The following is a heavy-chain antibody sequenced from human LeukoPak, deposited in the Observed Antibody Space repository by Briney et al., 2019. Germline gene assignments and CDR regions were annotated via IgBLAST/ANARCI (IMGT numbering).Heavy chain of an antibody. D-gene: IGHD3-10*01. CDR1: GGSFSGYY. J-gene: IGHJ4*02. CDR2: INHSGST. V-gene: IGHV4-34*01. Sequence: PSETLSLTCAVYGGSFSGYYWSWIRQPPGKGLEWIGEINHSGSTNYNPSLKSRVTISVDTSKNQFSLKLSSVTAADTAVYYCAGGSGSYYNGDYYFDYWGQGTLVTVSS. CDR3: AGGSGSYYNGDYYFDY.